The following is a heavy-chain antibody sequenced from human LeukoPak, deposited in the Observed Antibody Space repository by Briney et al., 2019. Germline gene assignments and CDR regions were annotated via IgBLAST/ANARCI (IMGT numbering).Heavy chain of an antibody. CDR3: ARYSYGFKDNWFDP. CDR1: GYSISSGYY. Sequence: SETLSLTCTVSGYSISSGYYWGWIRQPPGKGLEWIGSIYYSGSTYYNPSLKSRVTISVDTSKNQFSLKLSSVTAADTAVYYCARYSYGFKDNWFDPWGQGTLVTVSS. J-gene: IGHJ5*02. D-gene: IGHD5-18*01. V-gene: IGHV4-38-2*02. CDR2: IYYSGST.